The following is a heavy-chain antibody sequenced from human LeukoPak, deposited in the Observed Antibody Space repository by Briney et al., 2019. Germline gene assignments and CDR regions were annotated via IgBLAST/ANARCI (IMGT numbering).Heavy chain of an antibody. V-gene: IGHV4-59*12. Sequence: SETLSLTCTVSGGSITSSYWSWIRQSPGKGLEWIGYIHYTGSTNYNPSLKSRVTMLIDTSKNQFSLKLSSVTAADTAVYYCARGRYSAWDNWFDPWGQGTLVTVSS. CDR3: ARGRYSAWDNWFDP. CDR1: GGSITSSY. CDR2: IHYTGST. J-gene: IGHJ5*02. D-gene: IGHD3-9*01.